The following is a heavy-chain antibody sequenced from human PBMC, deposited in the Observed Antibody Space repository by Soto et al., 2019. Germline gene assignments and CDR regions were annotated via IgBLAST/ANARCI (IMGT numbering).Heavy chain of an antibody. CDR1: VSTFSSYA. V-gene: IGHV3-23*01. J-gene: IGHJ4*02. Sequence: GSLRLSCAASVSTFSSYAMSWVRQAPGKGLEWVSAISGSGGSTYYADSVKGRFTISRDNSKNTLYLQMNSLRAEDTAVYYCAKDGPPQYCSSTSCYYFDYWGQGTLVTVSS. CDR2: ISGSGGST. D-gene: IGHD2-2*01. CDR3: AKDGPPQYCSSTSCYYFDY.